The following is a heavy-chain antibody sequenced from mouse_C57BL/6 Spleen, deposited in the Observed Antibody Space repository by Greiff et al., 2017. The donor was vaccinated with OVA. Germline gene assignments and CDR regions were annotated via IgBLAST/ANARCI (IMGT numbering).Heavy chain of an antibody. CDR3: TTGGFGHYYAMDY. Sequence: EVQLQQSGAELVRPGASVKLSCTASGFNIKDDYMHWVKQRPEQGLEWIGWIDPENGDTEYASKFQGKATITADTSSNTAYLQLSSLTSEDTAVYYCTTGGFGHYYAMDYWGQGTSVTVSS. V-gene: IGHV14-4*01. J-gene: IGHJ4*01. CDR1: GFNIKDDY. CDR2: IDPENGDT. D-gene: IGHD1-1*02.